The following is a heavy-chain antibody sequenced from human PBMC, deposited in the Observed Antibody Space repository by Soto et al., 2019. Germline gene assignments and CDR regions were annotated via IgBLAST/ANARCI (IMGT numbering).Heavy chain of an antibody. D-gene: IGHD6-13*01. CDR1: GFTFSHYT. V-gene: IGHV3-21*01. J-gene: IGHJ2*01. CDR2: ISSSSSYI. CDR3: ARDRGIGSRQQLTNWYFDL. Sequence: EVQLVESGGGLVKPGGSLRLSCAASGFTFSHYTMNWVRQAPGKGLQWVSSISSSSSYIYYADSVKGRFTISRDSVKNSVYLQMNRLRAEDTALYYWARDRGIGSRQQLTNWYFDLWGRGTLVTVSS.